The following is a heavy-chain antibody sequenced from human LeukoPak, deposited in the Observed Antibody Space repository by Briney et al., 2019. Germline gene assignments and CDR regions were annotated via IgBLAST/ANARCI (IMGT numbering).Heavy chain of an antibody. J-gene: IGHJ4*02. CDR1: GFTVSDNY. CDR2: IYSGGST. Sequence: PGGSLRLSXAASGFTVSDNYMSWVPQAPGKGLEWVSVIYSGGSTYYADSVKGRFSISRDNSKNTLYLQMNSLRAEDTAVYYCARAAGGGGNRFDYWGQGTLVTVSS. CDR3: ARAAGGGGNRFDY. V-gene: IGHV3-53*01. D-gene: IGHD4-23*01.